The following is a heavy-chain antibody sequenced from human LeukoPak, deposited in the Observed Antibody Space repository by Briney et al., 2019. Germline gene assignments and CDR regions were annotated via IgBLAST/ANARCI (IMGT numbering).Heavy chain of an antibody. CDR2: ISWNSGSI. D-gene: IGHD2-2*01. V-gene: IGHV3-9*03. J-gene: IGHJ3*02. CDR3: AKDKARGYCSSTSCLDAFDI. CDR1: GFTFDDYA. Sequence: PGGSLRLTCAASGFTFDDYAMHWVRQAPGKGLEWVSGISWNSGSIGYADSVKGRFTISRDNAKNSLYLQMNSLRAEDMALYYCAKDKARGYCSSTSCLDAFDIWGQGTMVTVSS.